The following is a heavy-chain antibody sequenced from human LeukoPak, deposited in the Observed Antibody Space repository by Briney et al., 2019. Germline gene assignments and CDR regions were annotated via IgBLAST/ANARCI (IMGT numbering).Heavy chain of an antibody. V-gene: IGHV1-2*02. CDR2: INPNSGGT. J-gene: IGHJ5*02. CDR3: ARDGQYYDFWSGQAGWFDP. D-gene: IGHD3-3*01. CDR1: GYTFTGYY. Sequence: ASVKVSCKASGYTFTGYYMHWVRQAPGQGLEWMGWINPNSGGTNYAQKFQGRVTMTRDTSISTAYMEPSRLRSDDTAVYYCARDGQYYDFWSGQAGWFDPWGQGTLVTVSS.